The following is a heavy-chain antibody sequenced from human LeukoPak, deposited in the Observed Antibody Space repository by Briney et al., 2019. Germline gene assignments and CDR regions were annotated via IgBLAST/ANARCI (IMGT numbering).Heavy chain of an antibody. D-gene: IGHD5-18*01. CDR3: ARPKTLGGYNYEFEF. CDR2: VYPATSDT. Sequence: KIGESLKISCKGSGYSFPNYWIGWVRQMPGKGLEWIGIVYPATSDTTYSPSFQGQVTISADKSSSTAYLQWSSLKASDTAIYYCARPKTLGGYNYEFEFWGQETLVTVSS. V-gene: IGHV5-51*01. CDR1: GYSFPNYW. J-gene: IGHJ4*02.